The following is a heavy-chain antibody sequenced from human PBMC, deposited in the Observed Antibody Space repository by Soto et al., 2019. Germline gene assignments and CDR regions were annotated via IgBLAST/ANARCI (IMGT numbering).Heavy chain of an antibody. CDR2: ISYDGSNK. CDR1: GFTFSSYG. CDR3: AKSIRLHLGDQYFDY. J-gene: IGHJ4*02. V-gene: IGHV3-30*18. Sequence: GGSLRLSCAASGFTFSSYGMHWVRQAPGKGLEWVAVISYDGSNKYYADSVKGRFTISRDNSKNTLYLQMNSLRAEDTAVYYCAKSIRLHLGDQYFDYWGQGTLVTVSS. D-gene: IGHD3-16*01.